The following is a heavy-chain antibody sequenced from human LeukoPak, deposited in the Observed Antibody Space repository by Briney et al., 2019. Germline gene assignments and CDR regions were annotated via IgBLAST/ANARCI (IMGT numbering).Heavy chain of an antibody. CDR2: IYHSGST. CDR1: GGSIGSSSYY. J-gene: IGHJ4*02. Sequence: SETLSLTCTVSGGSIGSSSYYWGWIRQPSGKGLEWIGSIYHSGSTYYNPSLKSRVTISVDTSKNQFSLKLSSVTAADTAVYYCARRRSYSSGWSIFDYWGQGTLVTVSS. CDR3: ARRRSYSSGWSIFDY. V-gene: IGHV4-39*07. D-gene: IGHD6-19*01.